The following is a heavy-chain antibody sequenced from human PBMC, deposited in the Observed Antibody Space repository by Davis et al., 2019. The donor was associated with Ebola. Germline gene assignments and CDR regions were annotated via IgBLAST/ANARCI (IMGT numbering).Heavy chain of an antibody. D-gene: IGHD3-3*01. CDR1: GFTFSSYW. CDR3: AKDDPAYYDFWSGYFDY. Sequence: GESLKISCAASGFTFSSYWMSWVRQAPGKGLEWVAVISYDGSNKYYADSVKGRFTISRDNSKNTLYLQMNSLRAEDTAVYYCAKDDPAYYDFWSGYFDYWGQGTLVTVSS. V-gene: IGHV3-30*18. CDR2: ISYDGSNK. J-gene: IGHJ4*02.